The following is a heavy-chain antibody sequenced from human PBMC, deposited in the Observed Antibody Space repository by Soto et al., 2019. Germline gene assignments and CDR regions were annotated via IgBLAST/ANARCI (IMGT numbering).Heavy chain of an antibody. V-gene: IGHV4-39*01. CDR2: IYYSGIT. CDR1: GVSISNSSYY. Sequence: SETLSLTCTVSGVSISNSSYYWGWIRRPPGKGLEWIGTIYYSGITYYNPSLKSRVTISVDTSRNQFSLKLTSVTAADTAVYYCARHGSNWGQGTLVTVSS. J-gene: IGHJ4*02. CDR3: ARHGSN.